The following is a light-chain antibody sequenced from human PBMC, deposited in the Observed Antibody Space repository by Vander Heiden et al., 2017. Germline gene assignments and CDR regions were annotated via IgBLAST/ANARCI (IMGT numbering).Light chain of an antibody. CDR3: QQYNDWPL. CDR1: ESIATN. V-gene: IGKV3-15*01. J-gene: IGKJ2*01. CDR2: DAS. Sequence: EIVMTQPPATLSVSPGERATLSCRASESIATNLAWYQQKPGQAPRLLIYDASTRATGIPTRFSGSGSGTEFTLTISSLQSEDFAVYYCQQYNDWPLFGQGTKVEIK.